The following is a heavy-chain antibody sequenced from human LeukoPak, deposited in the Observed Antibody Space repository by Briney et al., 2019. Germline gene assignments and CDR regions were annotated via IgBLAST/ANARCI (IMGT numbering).Heavy chain of an antibody. V-gene: IGHV3-23*01. D-gene: IGHD3-16*01. Sequence: GGSLRLSCAVSGFTFSSCAMSWVRQAPGKGLEWVSSIGGSGGSTYYADSVKGRFTISRDNSKNTLYLQMNSLRAEDTAVYYCAKGSEYLWGSLENYYYYYMDVWGKGTTVTVSS. CDR2: IGGSGGST. J-gene: IGHJ6*03. CDR3: AKGSEYLWGSLENYYYYYMDV. CDR1: GFTFSSCA.